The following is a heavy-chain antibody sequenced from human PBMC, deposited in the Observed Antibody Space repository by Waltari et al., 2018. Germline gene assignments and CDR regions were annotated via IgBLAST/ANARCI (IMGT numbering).Heavy chain of an antibody. V-gene: IGHV3-64*01. Sequence: EVQLVESGGGLVQPGGSLRLSCAASGFNFGTSALPWVRQAPGKGLEYVSSIARNGDTTYYANSVTGRFTISRDNSKNTLYLQMGSLRVDDMAVYYCARDKVGSADYWGQGTLVTVSS. CDR1: GFNFGTSA. CDR2: IARNGDTT. CDR3: ARDKVGSADY. D-gene: IGHD1-26*01. J-gene: IGHJ4*02.